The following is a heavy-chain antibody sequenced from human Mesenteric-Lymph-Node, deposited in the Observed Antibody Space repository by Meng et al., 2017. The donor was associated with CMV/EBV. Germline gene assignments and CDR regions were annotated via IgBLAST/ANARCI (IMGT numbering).Heavy chain of an antibody. CDR3: ARGAIYSSSPFDP. D-gene: IGHD6-6*01. Sequence: GSLRLSCSVSGGPIYDYFWSWIRQPPGKGLEWIAYIHSSGAADYNPSLKSRVSTSVDMSKNQFSLTLTPVTAADTAVYYCARGAIYSSSPFDPWGQGTLVTVSS. CDR2: IHSSGAA. V-gene: IGHV4-59*01. CDR1: GGPIYDYF. J-gene: IGHJ5*02.